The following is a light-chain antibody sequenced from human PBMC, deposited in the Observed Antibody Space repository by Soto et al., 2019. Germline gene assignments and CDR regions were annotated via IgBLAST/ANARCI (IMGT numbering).Light chain of an antibody. J-gene: IGKJ1*01. Sequence: EVVLTQSPATLSVSPGERATLSCRASQSVSTSLAWYQQKPGQAPRLLIFVASTRATGILARFSGSGSGTEFTLTISSLQSEDFAVYYCQQDYNWPWTFGQGTKVEIK. CDR2: VAS. CDR1: QSVSTS. V-gene: IGKV3-15*01. CDR3: QQDYNWPWT.